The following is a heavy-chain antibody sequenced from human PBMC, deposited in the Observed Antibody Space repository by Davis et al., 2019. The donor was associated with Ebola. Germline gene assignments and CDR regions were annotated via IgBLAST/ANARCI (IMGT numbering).Heavy chain of an antibody. CDR1: GLTVSSNY. Sequence: GESLKISCAVSGLTVSSNYMSWVRQAPGKGLEWVAVIWYDGSNKYYADSVKGRFTISRDNSKNTLYLQMNSLRADDTALYSCAKESVRDTMIWGFDSWGQGTLVTVSS. J-gene: IGHJ4*02. V-gene: IGHV3-30*02. D-gene: IGHD3-10*01. CDR3: AKESVRDTMIWGFDS. CDR2: IWYDGSNK.